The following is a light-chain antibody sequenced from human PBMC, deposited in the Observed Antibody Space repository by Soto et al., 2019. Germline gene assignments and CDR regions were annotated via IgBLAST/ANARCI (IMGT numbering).Light chain of an antibody. CDR3: SSYTSSSLV. Sequence: QSVLTQPASVSGPPGQSITISCTGTSSDVGGYNYVSWYQQHPGKAPKLMIYDVSNRPSGVSNRFSGSKSGNTASLTISGLQAEDEADYYCSSYTSSSLVFGGGTQLTVL. CDR2: DVS. CDR1: SSDVGGYNY. J-gene: IGLJ2*01. V-gene: IGLV2-14*01.